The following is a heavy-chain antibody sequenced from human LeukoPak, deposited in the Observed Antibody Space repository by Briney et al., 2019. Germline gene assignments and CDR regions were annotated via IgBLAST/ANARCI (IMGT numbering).Heavy chain of an antibody. CDR3: ARDPTLLWFGELFPKAFDI. Sequence: GGSLRLSCAASGFTFSSYSMNWVRQAPGKGLEWVSSISSSSSYIYYADSVKGRFTISRDNAKNSLCLQMNSLRAEDTAVYYCARDPTLLWFGELFPKAFDIWGQGTMVTVSS. J-gene: IGHJ3*02. CDR2: ISSSSSYI. D-gene: IGHD3-10*01. V-gene: IGHV3-21*01. CDR1: GFTFSSYS.